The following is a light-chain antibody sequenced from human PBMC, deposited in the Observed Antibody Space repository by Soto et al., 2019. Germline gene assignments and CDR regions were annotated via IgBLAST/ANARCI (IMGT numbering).Light chain of an antibody. CDR2: DAS. CDR3: QQYNDWPPIN. Sequence: EIVLTQSPSTLSLSPWERGTLSFIASQSVKTFLAWYQQKPGQAPRLLIYDASTRATVIPARFSGSGSGTEFTLTISSLQSEDFAVYYCQQYNDWPPINFGQGTRLEIK. V-gene: IGKV3-15*01. CDR1: QSVKTF. J-gene: IGKJ5*01.